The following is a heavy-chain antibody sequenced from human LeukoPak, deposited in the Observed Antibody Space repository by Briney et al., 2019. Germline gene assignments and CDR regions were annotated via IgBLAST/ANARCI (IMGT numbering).Heavy chain of an antibody. D-gene: IGHD5-12*01. V-gene: IGHV3-23*01. CDR2: ISGSGGST. CDR3: AKAYSGYDLDYYYYYMDV. CDR1: GFTLSRYA. J-gene: IGHJ6*03. Sequence: GGSLRLSCAASGFTLSRYAMSWVRQAPGKGLEWVSAISGSGGSTYYADSVKGRFTISRDNSKNTLYLQMNSLRVEDTAVYYCAKAYSGYDLDYYYYYMDVWGKGTTGTVSS.